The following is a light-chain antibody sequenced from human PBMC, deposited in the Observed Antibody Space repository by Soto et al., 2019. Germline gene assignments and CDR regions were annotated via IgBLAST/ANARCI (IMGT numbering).Light chain of an antibody. CDR2: EVT. V-gene: IGLV2-14*01. J-gene: IGLJ1*01. Sequence: QSVLTQPASVSGSPGQSITISCTGTSSDVGAYNFVSWFQQHPGTVPTLLIYEVTNRPSGVSHRVSGSKSGNTASLTISGLQAEDEADYYCNSYTTTSTYVFGTGTKLTVL. CDR3: NSYTTTSTYV. CDR1: SSDVGAYNF.